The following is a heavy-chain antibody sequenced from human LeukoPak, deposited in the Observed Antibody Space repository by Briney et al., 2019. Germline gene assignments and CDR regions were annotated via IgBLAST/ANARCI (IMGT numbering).Heavy chain of an antibody. J-gene: IGHJ6*03. CDR2: IYYSGST. V-gene: IGHV4-59*12. D-gene: IGHD6-13*01. CDR3: ARAAARPKIYYYYYYMDV. CDR1: GGSISSYY. Sequence: SETLSLTCTVSGGSISSYYWSWIRQPPGKGLEWIGYIYYSGSTNYNPSLKSRVTMSVDTSKNQFSLKLSSVTAADTAVYYCARAAARPKIYYYYYYMDVWGKGTTVTVSS.